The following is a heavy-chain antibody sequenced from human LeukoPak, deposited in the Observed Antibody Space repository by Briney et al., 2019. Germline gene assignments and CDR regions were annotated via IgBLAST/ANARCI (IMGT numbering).Heavy chain of an antibody. J-gene: IGHJ4*02. CDR1: GYTFASYD. Sequence: ASVKVSCKASGYTFASYDIDWVRQAPGRGLEWMGWMNPDSGNREYAQKFRGRFTMTMNTSTSTAYMELSNLRFEDTAVYYCARDVSAAGPLPFDIWGQGTLVTVSS. CDR2: MNPDSGNR. CDR3: ARDVSAAGPLPFDI. V-gene: IGHV1-8*01. D-gene: IGHD6-13*01.